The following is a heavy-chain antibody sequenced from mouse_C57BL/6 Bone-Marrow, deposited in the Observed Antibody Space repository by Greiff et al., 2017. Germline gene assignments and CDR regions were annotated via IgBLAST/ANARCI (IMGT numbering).Heavy chain of an antibody. CDR1: GYTFTSYW. J-gene: IGHJ3*01. V-gene: IGHV1-69*01. D-gene: IGHD2-4*01. Sequence: VQLQQPGAELVMPGASVKLSCKASGYTFTSYWMHWVKQRPGQGLEWIGEIDPSDSYTNYNQKFKGKSTLTVDTSSSTAYMQLSSLTSEDSAVYYCAISTMIRSFAYWGQGTLVTVSA. CDR3: AISTMIRSFAY. CDR2: IDPSDSYT.